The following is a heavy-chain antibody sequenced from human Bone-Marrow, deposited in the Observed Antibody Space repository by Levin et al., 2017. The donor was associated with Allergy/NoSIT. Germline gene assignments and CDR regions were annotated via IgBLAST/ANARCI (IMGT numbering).Heavy chain of an antibody. CDR2: INSAGSTM. Sequence: PGGSLRLSCAASGFTFSDYYMIWIRQTPGKGLEWVSYINSAGSTMYYADSVKGRFTISRDNAKNSLYLQMNSLRADDTAIYYCTRGFYSSAWQYYFDYWGQGTLVTISS. D-gene: IGHD6-19*01. CDR1: GFTFSDYY. J-gene: IGHJ4*02. CDR3: TRGFYSSAWQYYFDY. V-gene: IGHV3-11*01.